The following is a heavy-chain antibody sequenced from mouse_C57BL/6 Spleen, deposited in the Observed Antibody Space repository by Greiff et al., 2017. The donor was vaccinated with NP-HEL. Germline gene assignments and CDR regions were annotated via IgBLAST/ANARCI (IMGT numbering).Heavy chain of an antibody. J-gene: IGHJ4*01. CDR3: ARHAYGNYDAMDY. D-gene: IGHD2-10*02. CDR1: GYTFTEYT. V-gene: IGHV1-62-2*01. Sequence: QVQLQQSGAELVKPGASVKLSCKASGYTFTEYTIHWVKQRSGQGLGWIGWFYPGSGSIKYNEKFKDKATLTEDKSSSTVYMELSRLTSEDSAVYFGARHAYGNYDAMDYWGQGTSVTVSS. CDR2: FYPGSGSI.